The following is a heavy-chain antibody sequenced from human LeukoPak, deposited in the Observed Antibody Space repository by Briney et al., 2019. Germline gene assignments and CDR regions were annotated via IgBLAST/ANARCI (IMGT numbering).Heavy chain of an antibody. V-gene: IGHV5-51*01. D-gene: IGHD3-22*01. CDR1: GYSFTSYW. CDR3: AIDYYDSSGERVFDY. CDR2: IYPGDSDT. Sequence: GESLKISLKGSGYSFTSYWIGWVRQLPGKGLGWMGIIYPGDSDTTYSPSFQGQVTISADKSISTAYLQWSSLKASDTAMYYCAIDYYDSSGERVFDYWGQGTLVTVSS. J-gene: IGHJ4*02.